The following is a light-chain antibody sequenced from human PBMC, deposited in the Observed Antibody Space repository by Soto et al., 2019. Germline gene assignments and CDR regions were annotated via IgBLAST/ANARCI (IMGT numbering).Light chain of an antibody. J-gene: IGLJ1*01. CDR1: GSTIGAGYD. Sequence: SVLTQPPSVSGAPGQWVTTSCTGSGSTIGAGYDVLWYQQLPGTAPTPLIYGNGNRPSGVPDRCSGSMSGTSASMAITGLQAADEADYYSQSYDSSLSGYGFGTGTKVTVL. CDR3: QSYDSSLSGYG. V-gene: IGLV1-40*01. CDR2: GNG.